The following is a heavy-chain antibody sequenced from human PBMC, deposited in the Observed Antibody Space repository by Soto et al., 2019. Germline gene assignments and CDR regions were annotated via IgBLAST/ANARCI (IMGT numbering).Heavy chain of an antibody. Sequence: QVQLAEPGGGVVQPGGSLRPPCAASGFTFSSFGMHWARRAPGKGLGGVAVASYDGSYKYYADSVKGRFTISRDNSKNTLYLQMNSLRAEDTAVYYCAKERSVVATTPDFDYWGQGTLVTVSS. CDR1: GFTFSSFG. CDR2: ASYDGSYK. J-gene: IGHJ4*02. D-gene: IGHD5-12*01. V-gene: IGHV3-30*18. CDR3: AKERSVVATTPDFDY.